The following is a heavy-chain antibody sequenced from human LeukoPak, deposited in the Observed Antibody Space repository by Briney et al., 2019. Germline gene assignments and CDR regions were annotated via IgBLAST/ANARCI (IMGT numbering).Heavy chain of an antibody. CDR3: AGGPPRTAYYYYGMDV. Sequence: SETLSLTCAVYGGSFSGYYWSWIRQPPGKGLEWIGEINHSGSTNYNPSLKSRVTISVDTSKNQFSLKLSSVTAADTAVYYCAGGPPRTAYYYYGMDVWGQGTTVTVSS. CDR2: INHSGST. D-gene: IGHD1/OR15-1a*01. CDR1: GGSFSGYY. J-gene: IGHJ6*02. V-gene: IGHV4-34*01.